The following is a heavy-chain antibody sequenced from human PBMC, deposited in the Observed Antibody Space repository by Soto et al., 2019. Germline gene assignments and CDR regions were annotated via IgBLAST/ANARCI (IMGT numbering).Heavy chain of an antibody. CDR1: RFTFFSFG. V-gene: IGHV3-30*18. J-gene: IGHJ4*02. D-gene: IGHD6-13*01. Sequence: RGSLRLSFAASRFTFFSFGMHWVRQAPGKGLEWVTLISHDGTKKYYADSVKGRFTISRDNSKNTLYLQMNSLRVEDTAVYYCAKDREPYSRSWPYYWGQGTLVTVSS. CDR2: ISHDGTKK. CDR3: AKDREPYSRSWPYY.